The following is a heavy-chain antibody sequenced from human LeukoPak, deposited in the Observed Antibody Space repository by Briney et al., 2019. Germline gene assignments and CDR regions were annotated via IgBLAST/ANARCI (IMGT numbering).Heavy chain of an antibody. Sequence: SETLSLTCTVSGGSISSSSYYWGWIRQPPGKGREWIGSIYYRGSTYYNPSLKSRVTISVDTSKNQFSLKLSSVTAADTAVYYCARHSGSRPGYYYMDVWGKGTTVTVSS. CDR2: IYYRGST. J-gene: IGHJ6*03. CDR3: ARHSGSRPGYYYMDV. D-gene: IGHD1-26*01. CDR1: GGSISSSSYY. V-gene: IGHV4-39*01.